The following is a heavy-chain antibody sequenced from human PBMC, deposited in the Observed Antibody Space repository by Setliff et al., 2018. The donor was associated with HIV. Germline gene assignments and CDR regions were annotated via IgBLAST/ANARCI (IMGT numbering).Heavy chain of an antibody. Sequence: PSETLSLTCTVSGDSITSYYWTWIRQPPGKGLEWIGHIYYTGSTNYNPSLKSRVTISLDTSKNQFSLKLRSVTAADTAVYYCASLGYCSGVRCYQPSYYYYGLDVWGQGTTVTVSS. D-gene: IGHD2-15*01. CDR1: GDSITSYY. J-gene: IGHJ6*02. V-gene: IGHV4-59*12. CDR3: ASLGYCSGVRCYQPSYYYYGLDV. CDR2: IYYTGST.